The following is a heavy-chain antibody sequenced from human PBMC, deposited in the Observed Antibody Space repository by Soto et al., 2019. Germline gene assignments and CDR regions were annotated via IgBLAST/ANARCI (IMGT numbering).Heavy chain of an antibody. CDR1: GYTFTRYG. CDR2: ISAYNGNT. CDR3: AREGYCGEYFDY. J-gene: IGHJ4*02. V-gene: IGHV1-18*01. Sequence: QVQLVQSGAEVKKPGASVTVSCKASGYTFTRYGISWVRQAPGQGLERMGWISAYNGNTNYAQKLQGRVTMTTDTATSRAYREQRSLISDETAVYYWAREGYCGEYFDYWGQGTLVNLFS. D-gene: IGHD4-17*01.